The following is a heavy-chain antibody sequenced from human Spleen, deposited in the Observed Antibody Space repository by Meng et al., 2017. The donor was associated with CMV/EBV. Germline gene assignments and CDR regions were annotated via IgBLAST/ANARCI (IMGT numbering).Heavy chain of an antibody. CDR2: ISNTGSTT. Sequence: GVSLRLSCAASGFTFSASWMHWVRQAPGKGLVWVSRISNTGSTTTYAESVRGRFTISRDNAKNTLYLQMNSLRAEDTAVYYFARAWGHWGQGTLVTVSS. CDR1: GFTFSASW. CDR3: ARAWGH. D-gene: IGHD3-16*01. V-gene: IGHV3-74*03. J-gene: IGHJ4*02.